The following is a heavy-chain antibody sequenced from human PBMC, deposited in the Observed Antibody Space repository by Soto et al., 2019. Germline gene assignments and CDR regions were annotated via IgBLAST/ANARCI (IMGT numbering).Heavy chain of an antibody. V-gene: IGHV3-23*01. CDR3: AKDRGSDYGDQLDY. CDR1: GFTFSRYA. CDR2: ISGSGSRT. Sequence: VQLLESGGGLVQSGGSLRLSCAASGFTFSRYAVSWVRQAPGKGLEWVSGISGSGSRTYYADSVKGRFSISRDSSKNTVYLQMNSLRAEDTAIYYCAKDRGSDYGDQLDYWGQGTLVTVSS. J-gene: IGHJ4*02. D-gene: IGHD4-17*01.